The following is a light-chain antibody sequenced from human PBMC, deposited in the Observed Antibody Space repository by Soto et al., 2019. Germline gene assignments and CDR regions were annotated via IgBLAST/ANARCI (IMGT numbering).Light chain of an antibody. V-gene: IGKV2-40*01. Sequence: DVVVTQTPLSLPVTPGEPASISCRSSQSLLDSDDGNTYLDWYLHKPGQSPQLLIYMVSYRASGVPDRFSGSGSGTDFTLKIRRVEAGDFGVYYCIQRRHYPYTFGQGTKLDIK. CDR2: MVS. CDR1: QSLLDSDDGNTY. J-gene: IGKJ2*01. CDR3: IQRRHYPYT.